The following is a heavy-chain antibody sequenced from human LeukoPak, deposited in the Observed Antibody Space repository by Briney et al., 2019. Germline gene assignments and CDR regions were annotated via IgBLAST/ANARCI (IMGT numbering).Heavy chain of an antibody. J-gene: IGHJ4*02. D-gene: IGHD4-17*01. Sequence: GGSLRLSCAASGFTFSSYWMSWVRQAPGKGLEWVSYISSSSSTIYYADSVKGRFTISRDNAKNSLYLQMNSLRDEDTAVYYCARGTTTSFDYWGQGTLVTVSS. CDR1: GFTFSSYW. V-gene: IGHV3-48*02. CDR3: ARGTTTSFDY. CDR2: ISSSSSTI.